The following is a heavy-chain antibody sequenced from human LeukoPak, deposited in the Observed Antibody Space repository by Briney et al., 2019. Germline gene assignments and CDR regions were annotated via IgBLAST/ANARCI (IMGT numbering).Heavy chain of an antibody. CDR1: GYTFTSYG. Sequence: PLASVKVSCKASGYTFTSYGISWVRQAPGQGLEWMGWISAYNGNTNYAQKLQGRVTMTTDTSTSTAYMELRSLRSDDTAVYYCAREMDYYDSSGYSWGTPRWFDPWGQGTLVTVSS. V-gene: IGHV1-18*01. D-gene: IGHD3-22*01. CDR3: AREMDYYDSSGYSWGTPRWFDP. J-gene: IGHJ5*02. CDR2: ISAYNGNT.